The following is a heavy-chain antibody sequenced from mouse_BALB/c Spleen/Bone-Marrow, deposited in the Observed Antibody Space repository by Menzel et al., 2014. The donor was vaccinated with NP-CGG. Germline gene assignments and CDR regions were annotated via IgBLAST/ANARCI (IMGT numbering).Heavy chain of an antibody. J-gene: IGHJ4*01. CDR1: GFTFSSYA. CDR2: ISSGSST. V-gene: IGHV5-6-5*01. Sequence: EVKLVESGGGLVKPGGSLKLSCAASGFTFSSYAMSWVRQTPEKRLEWVASISSGSSTYYPDSVKGRFTISRDNARNILYLQMSSLRSEDTAMYYCAREGGTTAHYYARDYWGQGTSGTVSS. CDR3: AREGGTTAHYYARDY. D-gene: IGHD1-2*01.